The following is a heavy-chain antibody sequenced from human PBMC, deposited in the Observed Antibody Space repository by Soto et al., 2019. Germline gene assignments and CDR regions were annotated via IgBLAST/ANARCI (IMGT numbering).Heavy chain of an antibody. CDR3: ARDDFYGDDDNYYYGMDV. J-gene: IGHJ6*02. Sequence: PGGSLRLSCVASGFSFSSYWLSWVRQAPGKGLEWVANIKQDGSEKYYVDSVKGRFTISRDNAKNSPYLQMNSLRAEDTAVYYCARDDFYGDDDNYYYGMDVWGQGTTVTVSS. V-gene: IGHV3-7*05. D-gene: IGHD4-17*01. CDR1: GFSFSSYW. CDR2: IKQDGSEK.